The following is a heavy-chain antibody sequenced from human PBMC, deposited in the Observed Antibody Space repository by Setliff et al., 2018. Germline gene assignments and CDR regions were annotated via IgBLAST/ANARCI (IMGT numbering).Heavy chain of an antibody. CDR3: ARGRHRFSIRSNWFDP. Sequence: ASVKVSCKASGYKFADYGITWVRQAPGQGLEWMGWIGVYTGKTYYADNFQGRITITRDASITTAYMELTSLRSEDTALYYCARGRHRFSIRSNWFDPWGQGTLVTVSS. V-gene: IGHV1-8*01. J-gene: IGHJ5*02. CDR1: GYKFADYG. CDR2: IGVYTGKT. D-gene: IGHD3-3*02.